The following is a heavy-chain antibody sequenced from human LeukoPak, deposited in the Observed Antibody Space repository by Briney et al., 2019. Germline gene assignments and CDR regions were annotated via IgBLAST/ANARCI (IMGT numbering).Heavy chain of an antibody. CDR1: GGTFSNYA. Sequence: ASVKVSCKASGGTFSNYAINWVRQATGQGLEWMGWMNPNSGNTGYAQKFRGRVTMTRDTSISTAYMELSRLRSDDTAVYYCARDDYGDYWGQGTLVTVSS. CDR3: ARDDYGDY. J-gene: IGHJ4*02. CDR2: MNPNSGNT. V-gene: IGHV1-8*02.